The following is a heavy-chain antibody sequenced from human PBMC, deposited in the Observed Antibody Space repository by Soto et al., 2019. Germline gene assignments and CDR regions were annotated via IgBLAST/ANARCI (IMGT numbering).Heavy chain of an antibody. CDR1: GGSISSGDYY. Sequence: SETLSLTCTVSGGSISSGDYYWSWIRQPPRKGLEWIGYIYYSGSTYYNPSLKSRVTISVDTSKNQFSLKLSSVTAADTAVYYCARATALYGMDVWGQGTTVTVSS. J-gene: IGHJ6*02. V-gene: IGHV4-30-4*01. CDR2: IYYSGST. D-gene: IGHD4-4*01. CDR3: ARATALYGMDV.